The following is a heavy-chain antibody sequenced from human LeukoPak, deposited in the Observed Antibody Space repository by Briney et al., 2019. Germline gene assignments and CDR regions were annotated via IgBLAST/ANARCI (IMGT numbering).Heavy chain of an antibody. CDR2: IYYSGST. CDR1: GGSISSGGYS. D-gene: IGHD3-16*02. CDR3: ARGRRYDYVWGGYRNIDY. Sequence: PSQTLSLTCTVSGGSISSGGYSWSWIRQHPGKGLEWIGYIYYSGSTYYNPSLKSRVTISVDTSKNQFSLKLSSVTAADTAVYYCARGRRYDYVWGGYRNIDYWGQGTLVTVSS. J-gene: IGHJ4*02. V-gene: IGHV4-31*03.